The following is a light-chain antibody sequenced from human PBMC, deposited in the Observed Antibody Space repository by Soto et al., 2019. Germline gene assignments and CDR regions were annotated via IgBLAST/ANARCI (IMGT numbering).Light chain of an antibody. CDR2: EAS. CDR1: QSIKSW. Sequence: DIQMTQSPSTLSASVGYRVTITCRASQSIKSWLAWYQQEPGKAPKLLIYEASSLESGVPSRFSGSRSGTDFTLTISSLQPEDFATYYCLLDFSYFWAFGQGTKVDIK. CDR3: LLDFSYFWA. J-gene: IGKJ1*01. V-gene: IGKV1-5*03.